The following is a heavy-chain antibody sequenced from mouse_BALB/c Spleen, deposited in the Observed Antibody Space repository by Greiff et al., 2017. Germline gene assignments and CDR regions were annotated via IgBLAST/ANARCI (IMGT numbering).Heavy chain of an antibody. J-gene: IGHJ4*01. CDR2: IYPGDGDT. Sequence: VQLQQSGPELVKPGASVKISCKASGYAFSSSWMNWVKQRPGQGLEWIGRIYPGDGDTNYNGKFKGKATLTADKSSSTAYMQLSSLTSVDSAVYFCARGRATGAMDYWGQGTSVTVSS. V-gene: IGHV1-82*01. CDR1: GYAFSSSW. D-gene: IGHD3-1*01. CDR3: ARGRATGAMDY.